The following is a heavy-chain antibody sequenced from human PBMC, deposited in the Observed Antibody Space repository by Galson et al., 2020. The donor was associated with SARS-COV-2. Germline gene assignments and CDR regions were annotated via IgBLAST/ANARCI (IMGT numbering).Heavy chain of an antibody. Sequence: SETLSLTCTVSGGSISSGGYYWSWIRQHPGKGLEWIGYINDSGNTYYNPSLKSRITMSVDTSNNQFFLKLRYVTAADTATYFCARNKQLLVDYWGQGTLVSVTS. CDR3: ARNKQLLVDY. CDR2: INDSGNT. J-gene: IGHJ4*02. D-gene: IGHD1-1*01. V-gene: IGHV4-31*03. CDR1: GGSISSGGYY.